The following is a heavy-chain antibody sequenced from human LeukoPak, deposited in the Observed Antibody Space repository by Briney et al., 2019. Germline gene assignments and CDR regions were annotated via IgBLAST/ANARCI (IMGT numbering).Heavy chain of an antibody. Sequence: SETLSLTCAVYGGSFSGYYWSWIRQPPGKGLEWIGEINHSGSANYNPSLKSRVTISVDTSKNQFSLKLSSVTAADTAVYYCARGKQLEYYYESSGLYYFDYWGQGTLVTVSS. CDR3: ARGKQLEYYYESSGLYYFDY. J-gene: IGHJ4*02. CDR2: INHSGSA. V-gene: IGHV4-34*01. D-gene: IGHD3-22*01. CDR1: GGSFSGYY.